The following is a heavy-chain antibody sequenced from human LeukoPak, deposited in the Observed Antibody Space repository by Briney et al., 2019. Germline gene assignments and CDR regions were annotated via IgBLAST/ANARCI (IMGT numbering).Heavy chain of an antibody. CDR3: ASHTIFGMGNWFDP. CDR1: GYTFTGYY. CDR2: INPNSGGT. V-gene: IGHV1-2*02. D-gene: IGHD3-3*01. Sequence: ASVKVSCKASGYTFTGYYMHWVRQAPGQGLEWMGWINPNSGGTNYAQKFQGRVTMTRDTSISTAYMELSRLRSDDTAVYYCASHTIFGMGNWFDPWGQGTLVTVSS. J-gene: IGHJ5*02.